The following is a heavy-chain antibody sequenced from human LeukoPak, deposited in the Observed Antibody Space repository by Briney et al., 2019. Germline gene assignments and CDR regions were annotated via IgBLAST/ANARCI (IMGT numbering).Heavy chain of an antibody. CDR1: GGTISSYA. V-gene: IGHV1-69*04. Sequence: SVKVSCKASGGTISSYAISWVRQAPGQGLEWMGRIIPIFDIANYAQKFQGRVTITADKSTSTAYMELSSLRSEDTAVYYCAIETSGYDWSGYSTFDYWGQGTLVTVSS. CDR3: AIETSGYDWSGYSTFDY. CDR2: IIPIFDIA. D-gene: IGHD3-3*01. J-gene: IGHJ4*02.